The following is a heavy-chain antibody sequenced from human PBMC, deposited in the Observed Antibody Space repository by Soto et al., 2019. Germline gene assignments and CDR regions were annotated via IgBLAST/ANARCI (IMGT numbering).Heavy chain of an antibody. V-gene: IGHV4-39*01. Sequence: QLHLQESGPGLVKPSETLSLTCTVSGGSINDPSYYWGWIRQSPGKGLEWIGNFHFPGTTHYNPSLKSRVTISVYSSKNQFFLSLTSVTATDTAIYYCARRRAEPNFDFWGQGTLISVSP. D-gene: IGHD1-26*01. CDR2: FHFPGTT. CDR3: ARRRAEPNFDF. J-gene: IGHJ4*02. CDR1: GGSINDPSYY.